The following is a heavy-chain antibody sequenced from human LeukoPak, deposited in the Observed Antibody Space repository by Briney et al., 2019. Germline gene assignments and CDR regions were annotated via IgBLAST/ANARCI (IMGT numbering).Heavy chain of an antibody. CDR2: ITSSSSYI. CDR3: ARSTNRIWELLPFDY. J-gene: IGHJ4*02. D-gene: IGHD1-26*01. V-gene: IGHV3-21*01. CDR1: GFSFTTYW. Sequence: GGSLRLSCAASGFSFTTYWMHWVRQASGKGLEWVSSITSSSSYIYYSDSVKGRFTISRDNARNSMYLQMNSLRAEDTAVYYCARSTNRIWELLPFDYWGQGTLVTVSS.